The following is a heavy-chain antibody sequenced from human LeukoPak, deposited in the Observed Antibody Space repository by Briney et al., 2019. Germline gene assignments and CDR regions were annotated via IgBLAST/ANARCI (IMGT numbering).Heavy chain of an antibody. CDR3: ARGFPSSGY. CDR1: GGSISSYY. V-gene: IGHV4-59*01. Sequence: SETLSLTCTVSGGSISSYYWSWIRQPPGKGLEWIGYIYYSGSTNYNPFLKSRVTISVDTSKNQFSLKLSSVTAADTAVYYCARGFPSSGYWGQGTLVTVSS. CDR2: IYYSGST. J-gene: IGHJ4*02. D-gene: IGHD3-22*01.